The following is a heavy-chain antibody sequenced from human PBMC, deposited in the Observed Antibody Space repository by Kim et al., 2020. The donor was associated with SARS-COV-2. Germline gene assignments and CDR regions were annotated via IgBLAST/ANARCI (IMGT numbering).Heavy chain of an antibody. CDR1: GGSFSGYY. CDR3: ARGYYHPVRGVKKFVNWFDP. J-gene: IGHJ5*02. V-gene: IGHV4-34*01. CDR2: INHSGST. Sequence: SETLSLTCAVYGGSFSGYYWSWIRQPPGKGLEWIGEINHSGSTNYNPSLKSRVTISVDTSKNQFSLKLSSVTAADTAVYYCARGYYHPVRGVKKFVNWFDPWGQGTLVTVSS. D-gene: IGHD3-10*02.